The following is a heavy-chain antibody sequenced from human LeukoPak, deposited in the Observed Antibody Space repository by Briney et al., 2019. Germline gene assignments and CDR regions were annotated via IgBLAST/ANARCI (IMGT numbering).Heavy chain of an antibody. Sequence: APVKVSCKASGYTFTSYGISWVRQAPGQGLEWMGWISGYNGNTKYAHKVQGRATMTTDTSTGTAYMELRSLRSDDTAVYYCARAYSYGSDYYYGMDVWGQGTTVTVSS. CDR1: GYTFTSYG. CDR3: ARAYSYGSDYYYGMDV. D-gene: IGHD5-18*01. J-gene: IGHJ6*02. V-gene: IGHV1-18*01. CDR2: ISGYNGNT.